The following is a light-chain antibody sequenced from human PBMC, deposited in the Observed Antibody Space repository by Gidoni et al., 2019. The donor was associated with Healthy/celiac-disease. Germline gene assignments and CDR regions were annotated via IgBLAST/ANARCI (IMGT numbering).Light chain of an antibody. J-gene: IGKJ4*02. Sequence: DIRLTQSPSFLSASVGDRVTITCRASQGISSYLAWYQQKPGKAPKLLIYAASTLQSGVPSRFSGSGSGTDFTLTISCLQSEDFATYYCQQLNSYLFTFGGGTKVEIK. CDR1: QGISSY. V-gene: IGKV1-9*01. CDR3: QQLNSYLFT. CDR2: AAS.